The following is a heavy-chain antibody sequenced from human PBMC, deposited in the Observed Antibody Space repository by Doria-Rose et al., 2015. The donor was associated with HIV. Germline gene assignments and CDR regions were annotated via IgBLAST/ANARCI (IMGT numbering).Heavy chain of an antibody. D-gene: IGHD2-8*02. J-gene: IGHJ3*01. CDR1: GVSVGRGDYY. CDR3: ARYTGAFDF. V-gene: IGHV4-31*03. CDR2: IYDSGST. Sequence: QTLSLTCTVSGVSVGRGDYYWSWIRQRPGKGLEWIGYIYDSGSTYYNPPLKSRLTISADTSKKQFSLRLRAVTAADTAVYYCARYTGAFDFWGRGTMVSVSS.